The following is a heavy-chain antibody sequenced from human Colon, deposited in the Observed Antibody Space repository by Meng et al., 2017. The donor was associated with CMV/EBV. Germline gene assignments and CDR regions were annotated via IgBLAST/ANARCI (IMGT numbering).Heavy chain of an antibody. J-gene: IGHJ4*02. D-gene: IGHD2-21*01. V-gene: IGHV3-23*01. CDR2: ISGSDGRT. CDR3: AKDGLSFCGGNCYHYIDD. CDR1: GFTFSTYA. Sequence: SCAASGFTFSTYAMNWVRQAPGEGLEWISIISGSDGRTHYADSVKGRFTISRDNSKNTLYLQMNNLRAEDTAIYYCAKDGLSFCGGNCYHYIDDWGRGTLVTVSS.